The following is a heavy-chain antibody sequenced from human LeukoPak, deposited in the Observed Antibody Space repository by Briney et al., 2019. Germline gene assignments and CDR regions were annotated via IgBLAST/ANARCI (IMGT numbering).Heavy chain of an antibody. D-gene: IGHD3-22*01. J-gene: IGHJ4*02. CDR2: INHSGNT. Sequence: PSETLSLTCAVYGGYFSGYYWTWIRQPPGKGLEWIGEINHSGNTNYNPSLKSRVAISVDTSKNQFSLKLSSVIAADTAMYYCARSKDGSGFAAYWGQGTQVTVSS. CDR1: GGYFSGYY. CDR3: ARSKDGSGFAAY. V-gene: IGHV4-34*01.